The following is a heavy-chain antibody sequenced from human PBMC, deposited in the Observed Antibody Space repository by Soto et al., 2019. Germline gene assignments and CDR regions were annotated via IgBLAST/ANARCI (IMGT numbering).Heavy chain of an antibody. Sequence: QVQLVESGGGVVQPGRSLRLSCAASGFTFSSYGMHWVRQAPGKGLEWVAVISYDGNNKYYADSVKGRFTISRDNFKNTLYLQVSSLRAEDTAVYYCAKDLLLNTVITTGSWGQGTLVTVSS. CDR3: AKDLLLNTVITTGS. D-gene: IGHD4-17*01. V-gene: IGHV3-30*18. J-gene: IGHJ5*02. CDR1: GFTFSSYG. CDR2: ISYDGNNK.